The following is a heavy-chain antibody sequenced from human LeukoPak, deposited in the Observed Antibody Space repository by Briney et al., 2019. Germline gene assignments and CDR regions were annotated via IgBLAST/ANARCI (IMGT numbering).Heavy chain of an antibody. CDR3: AKVSPKRYYDFWSGVPPYYFDY. J-gene: IGHJ4*02. CDR2: ISGSGGST. V-gene: IGHV3-23*01. Sequence: GGSLRLSCAASGFTFSSYAMGWVRQAPGKGLEWVSAISGSGGSTYYADSVKGRFTISRDNSKNTLYLQMNSLRAEDTAVYYCAKVSPKRYYDFWSGVPPYYFDYWGQGTLVTVSS. D-gene: IGHD3-3*01. CDR1: GFTFSSYA.